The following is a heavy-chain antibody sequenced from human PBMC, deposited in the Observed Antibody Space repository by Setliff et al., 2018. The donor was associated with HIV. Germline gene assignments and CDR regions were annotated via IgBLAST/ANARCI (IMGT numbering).Heavy chain of an antibody. V-gene: IGHV7-4-1*02. CDR2: INANSGSP. D-gene: IGHD4-17*01. CDR1: GYTFTSYG. CDR3: ARGLYGDYGGDLNWLDP. Sequence: ASVKVSCKASGYTFTSYGISWVRQAPGQGLEWMGWINANSGSPTYAQAFTGRFFFSVDTAVATAYLQINNLKTEDTAVYFCARGLYGDYGGDLNWLDPWGHGTRVTVS. J-gene: IGHJ5*02.